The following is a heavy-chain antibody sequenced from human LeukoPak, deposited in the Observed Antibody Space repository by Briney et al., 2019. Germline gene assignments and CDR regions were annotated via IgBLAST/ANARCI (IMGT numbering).Heavy chain of an antibody. J-gene: IGHJ4*02. CDR2: IYYSGST. V-gene: IGHV4-59*12. D-gene: IGHD3-9*01. Sequence: KSSETLSLTCTVSGGSISSYYWSWIRQPPGKGLEWIGYIYYSGSTYYNPSLKSRVTISINTSKNQFSLKLNSVTAADTAVYYCARISLTGYAPISGYFDYWGQGTLVTVSS. CDR3: ARISLTGYAPISGYFDY. CDR1: GGSISSYY.